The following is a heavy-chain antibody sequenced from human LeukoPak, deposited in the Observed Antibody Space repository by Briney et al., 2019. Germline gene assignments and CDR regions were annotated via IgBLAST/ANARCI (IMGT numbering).Heavy chain of an antibody. CDR2: IYHSGST. V-gene: IGHV4-38-2*02. D-gene: IGHD6-25*01. CDR1: GYSISSGYY. Sequence: SSETLSLTCTVSGYSISSGYYWGWIRQPLGKGLEWIGSIYHSGSTYYNPSLKSRVTISVDTSKNQFSLKLSSVTAADTAVYYCARSYSTGYFQHWGQGTLVTVSS. J-gene: IGHJ1*01. CDR3: ARSYSTGYFQH.